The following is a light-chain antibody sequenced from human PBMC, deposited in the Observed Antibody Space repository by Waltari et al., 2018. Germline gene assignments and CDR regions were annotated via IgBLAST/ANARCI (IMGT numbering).Light chain of an antibody. V-gene: IGLV8-61*01. CDR1: SGSVPSTSY. Sequence: QTVVTQEPSLSVSPGGTVTLPCDLSSGSVPSTSYPTWYQQTPGQPPRTLVYKGISRSSGVPDRFSGSILGNTAALTITGAQADDESDYYCSMYMGSGVWVFGGGTKLTVL. CDR2: KGI. J-gene: IGLJ3*02. CDR3: SMYMGSGVWV.